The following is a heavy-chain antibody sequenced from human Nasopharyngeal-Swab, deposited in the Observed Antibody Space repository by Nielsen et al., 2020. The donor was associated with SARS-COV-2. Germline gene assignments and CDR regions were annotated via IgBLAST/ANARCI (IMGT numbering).Heavy chain of an antibody. CDR1: GFTFSSSG. CDR3: ARELTNYYDSSGYLDY. J-gene: IGHJ4*02. D-gene: IGHD3-22*01. V-gene: IGHV3-30*03. CDR2: ISYDGSNE. Sequence: GESLKISCAASGFTFSSSGMDWVRQAPGKGLEWVAVISYDGSNEYYGDPVKGRFTISRDNSKNTLYLQMNSLRAEDTAVYYCARELTNYYDSSGYLDYWGQGTLVTVSS.